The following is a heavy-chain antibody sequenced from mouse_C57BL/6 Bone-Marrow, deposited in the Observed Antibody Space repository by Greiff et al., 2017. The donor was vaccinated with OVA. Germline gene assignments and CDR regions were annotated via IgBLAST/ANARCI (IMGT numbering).Heavy chain of an antibody. CDR2: IYPRSGNT. J-gene: IGHJ3*01. Sequence: QVHVKQSGAELARPGASVKLSCKASGYTFTSYGISWVKQRTGQGLEWIGEIYPRSGNTYYNEKFKGKATLTADKSSSTAYMELRSLTSEDSAVYFCASPDSFAYWGQGTLVTVSA. CDR1: GYTFTSYG. D-gene: IGHD2-4*01. V-gene: IGHV1-81*01. CDR3: ASPDSFAY.